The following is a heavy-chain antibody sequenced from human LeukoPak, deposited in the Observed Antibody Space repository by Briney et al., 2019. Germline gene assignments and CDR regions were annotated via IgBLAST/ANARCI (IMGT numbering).Heavy chain of an antibody. D-gene: IGHD3-22*01. V-gene: IGHV1-2*02. Sequence: ASVKVSCKASGYSFIDHYIHWVRQAPGQGLEWMGWINPKTGGTNFALKFQGRVTMSRGTSIRTAYMELNRLTSDDTAVYYCARSLMDNYDSSGLFDYWGQGTLVTVSS. CDR2: INPKTGGT. J-gene: IGHJ4*02. CDR1: GYSFIDHY. CDR3: ARSLMDNYDSSGLFDY.